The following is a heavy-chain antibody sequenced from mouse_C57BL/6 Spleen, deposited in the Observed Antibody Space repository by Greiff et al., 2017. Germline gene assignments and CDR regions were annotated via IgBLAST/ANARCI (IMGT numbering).Heavy chain of an antibody. J-gene: IGHJ2*01. CDR2: INPNNGGT. Sequence: EVQLVESGPELVKPGASVKIPCKASGYTFTDYNMDWVKQSHGKSLEWIGDINPNNGGTIYNQKFKGKATLTVDKSSSTAYMELRSLTSEDTAVYYCARGYYYGSKAYYFDYWGQGTTLTVSS. CDR1: GYTFTDYN. V-gene: IGHV1-18*01. D-gene: IGHD1-1*01. CDR3: ARGYYYGSKAYYFDY.